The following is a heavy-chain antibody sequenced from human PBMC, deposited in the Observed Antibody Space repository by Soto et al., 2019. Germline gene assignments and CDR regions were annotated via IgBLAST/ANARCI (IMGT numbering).Heavy chain of an antibody. CDR1: GFTFSSYA. CDR2: ISGSGGST. CDR3: AKDLGGSPSFDY. D-gene: IGHD3-16*01. J-gene: IGHJ4*02. V-gene: IGHV3-23*01. Sequence: PGGSLRLSCAASGFTFSSYAMSWVRQAPGKGPEWVSAISGSGGSTYYADSVKGRFTISRDNSKNTLYLQMNSLRAEDTAVYYCAKDLGGSPSFDYWGQGTLVTSPQ.